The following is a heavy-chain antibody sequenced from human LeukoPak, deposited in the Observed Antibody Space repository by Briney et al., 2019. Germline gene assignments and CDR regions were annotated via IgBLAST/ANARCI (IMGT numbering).Heavy chain of an antibody. V-gene: IGHV4-59*01. CDR1: GGSISSYY. CDR2: IYYSGST. J-gene: IGHJ4*02. CDR3: ARGSDPYYYDSSGYSLDY. D-gene: IGHD3-22*01. Sequence: SETLSLTCTVSGGSISSYYWSWIRQPPGKGLEWIGYIYYSGSTNYNPSLKSRVTISVDTSKNQFSLKLSSVTAADTAVYYCARGSDPYYYDSSGYSLDYWGQGTLVTVSS.